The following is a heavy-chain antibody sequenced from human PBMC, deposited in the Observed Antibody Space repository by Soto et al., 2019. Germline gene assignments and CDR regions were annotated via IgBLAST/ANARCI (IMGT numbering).Heavy chain of an antibody. Sequence: SLRLSCSASGFSVNNNYMTWVRQAPGRRPEWVAVIYTRGTTHYADFATGRFTFSRDNSKNTLYLQMDSLRPEDTAVYYCAKLWGYYFESWGPGTLVTVSS. CDR1: GFSVNNNY. D-gene: IGHD2-21*01. V-gene: IGHV3-53*01. CDR3: AKLWGYYFES. CDR2: IYTRGTT. J-gene: IGHJ4*02.